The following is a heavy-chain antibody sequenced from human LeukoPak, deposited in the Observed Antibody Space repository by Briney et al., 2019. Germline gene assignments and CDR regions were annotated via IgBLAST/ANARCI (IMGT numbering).Heavy chain of an antibody. J-gene: IGHJ4*02. V-gene: IGHV1-18*01. CDR1: GYTFISYG. CDR2: ISAYNGNT. D-gene: IGHD5-12*01. CDR3: ARSNPTYGGYEVY. Sequence: ASVKVSCKASGYTFISYGVNWVRQPPAQGLEWMGWISAYNGNTNYAPKLQGRVTMTTDTSTSTAYMELRSLRSDDTAVYYCARSNPTYGGYEVYWGQGTLVIVSS.